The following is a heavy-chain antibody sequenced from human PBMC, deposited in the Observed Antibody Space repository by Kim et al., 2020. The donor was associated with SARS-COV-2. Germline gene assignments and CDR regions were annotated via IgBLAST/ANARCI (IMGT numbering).Heavy chain of an antibody. D-gene: IGHD1-26*01. V-gene: IGHV3-74*01. CDR3: ARVGHLGAGCGGARLYY. Sequence: GGSLRLSCAASGFTFSSSWLHWVRQAPGKGLVWVARINSNGSSTSYADSVKRRFTISRDTTKNTPYLQMNSLRAEAAAEYYCARVGHLGAGCGGARLYY. J-gene: IGHJ4*01. CDR2: INSNGSST. CDR1: GFTFSSSW.